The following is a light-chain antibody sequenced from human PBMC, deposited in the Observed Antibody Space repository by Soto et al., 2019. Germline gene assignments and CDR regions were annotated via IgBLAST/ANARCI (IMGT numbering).Light chain of an antibody. CDR3: QQRSNWPLT. CDR1: QSVSSH. CDR2: DAS. J-gene: IGKJ4*01. V-gene: IGKV3-11*01. Sequence: EIVLTKSPATLSLSPGERATLSCRASQSVSSHLAWYQQKPGQAPRLLIYDASHRATGIPARFSGSGSGTDFTLTISSLEPEDFAVYYCQQRSNWPLTFGGGTKVEI.